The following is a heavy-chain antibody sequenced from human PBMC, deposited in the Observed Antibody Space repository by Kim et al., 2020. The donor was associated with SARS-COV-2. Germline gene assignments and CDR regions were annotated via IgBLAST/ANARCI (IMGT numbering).Heavy chain of an antibody. Sequence: SVKVSCKASGGTFSSYAISWVRQAPGQGLEWMGGIIPIFGTANYAQTFQGRVTITADESTSTAYMGLSSLRSEDTAVYYCARGGVVPAAISYYYYGMDVWGHGTTVTVSS. CDR3: ARGGVVPAAISYYYYGMDV. V-gene: IGHV1-69*13. CDR1: GGTFSSYA. J-gene: IGHJ6*02. CDR2: IIPIFGTA. D-gene: IGHD2-2*01.